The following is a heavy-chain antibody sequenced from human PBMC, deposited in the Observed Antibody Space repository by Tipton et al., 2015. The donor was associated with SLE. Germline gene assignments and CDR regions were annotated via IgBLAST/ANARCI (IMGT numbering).Heavy chain of an antibody. J-gene: IGHJ4*02. CDR1: GGSISSSSYY. Sequence: TLSLTCTVSGGSISSSSYYWGWIRQPPGKGLEWIGSIYYSGSTYYNPSLKSRVPISVDTSKNQFSLKLSSVTAADTAVYYCARLELLWFREQYYFDYWGQGTLVTVSS. V-gene: IGHV4-39*07. D-gene: IGHD3-10*01. CDR2: IYYSGST. CDR3: ARLELLWFREQYYFDY.